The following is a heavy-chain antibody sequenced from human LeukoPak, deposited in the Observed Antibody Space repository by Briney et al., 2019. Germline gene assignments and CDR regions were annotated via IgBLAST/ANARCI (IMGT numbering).Heavy chain of an antibody. Sequence: GGSLRLSCAASGFTFSSYAMHWVRQAPGKGLEYVSAITSNGGSTYYANSVKGRFTISRDNSKNTVYLQMGSLRAEDMAVYYCARASYGYGNNWFDPWGQGTLVTVSS. CDR2: ITSNGGST. D-gene: IGHD5-18*01. CDR3: ARASYGYGNNWFDP. CDR1: GFTFSSYA. J-gene: IGHJ5*02. V-gene: IGHV3-64*01.